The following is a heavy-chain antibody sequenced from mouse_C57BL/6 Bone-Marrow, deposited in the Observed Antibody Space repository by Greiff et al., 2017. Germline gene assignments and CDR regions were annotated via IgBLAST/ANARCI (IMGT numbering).Heavy chain of an antibody. CDR2: INPYNGGT. J-gene: IGHJ3*01. CDR1: GYTFTDYY. Sequence: VQLQQSGPVLVKPGASVKMSCKASGYTFTDYYMNWVKQSHGKSLEWIGVINPYNGGTSYNQKFKGKATLTVDKSSSTAYMELNSLTSEDSAVYYCARWFAWFAYWGQGTLVTVSA. D-gene: IGHD2-2*01. V-gene: IGHV1-19*01. CDR3: ARWFAWFAY.